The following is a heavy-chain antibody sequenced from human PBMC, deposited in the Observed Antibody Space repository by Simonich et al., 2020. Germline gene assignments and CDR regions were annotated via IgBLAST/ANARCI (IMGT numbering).Heavy chain of an antibody. CDR3: ARDGLGTAYYYYMDV. D-gene: IGHD7-27*01. CDR2: KKQDGSEK. Sequence: EVQLVESGGGLVQPGGSLRLSCAASGFTFSSYWMGWVRQAPGKGLGWVDNKKQDGSEKYYVDSVKGRFTISRDNAKNSLYLQMNSLRAEDTAVYYCARDGLGTAYYYYMDVWGKGTTVTVSS. CDR1: GFTFSSYW. V-gene: IGHV3-7*01. J-gene: IGHJ6*03.